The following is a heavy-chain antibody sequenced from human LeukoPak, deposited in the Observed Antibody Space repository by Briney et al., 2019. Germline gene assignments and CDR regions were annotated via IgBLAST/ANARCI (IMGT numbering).Heavy chain of an antibody. V-gene: IGHV3-66*04. CDR2: ICSGGST. D-gene: IGHD3-3*02. J-gene: IGHJ6*02. Sequence: GGSLRLSCAASGFTVSSNYMSWVRQAPGKGLEWVSVICSGGSTYYADSVKGRFTISRDNCKNTLYLQMNSLRAEDTAVYYCARPSSNHYGMDVWGQGTTVTVSS. CDR3: ARPSSNHYGMDV. CDR1: GFTVSSNY.